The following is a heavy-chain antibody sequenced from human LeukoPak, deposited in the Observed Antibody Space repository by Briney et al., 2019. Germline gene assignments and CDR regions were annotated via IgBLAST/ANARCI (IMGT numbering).Heavy chain of an antibody. CDR2: INPNSGGT. J-gene: IGHJ6*03. Sequence: ASVKVSCKASGYTFTGYYMHWVRQAPGQGLEWMGWINPNSGGTNYAQKFQGRVTMTRDTSISTAYMELSRLRSDDTAVYYCARDSIVVVAGMDVWGKGTTVTVSS. D-gene: IGHD2-15*01. V-gene: IGHV1-2*02. CDR1: GYTFTGYY. CDR3: ARDSIVVVAGMDV.